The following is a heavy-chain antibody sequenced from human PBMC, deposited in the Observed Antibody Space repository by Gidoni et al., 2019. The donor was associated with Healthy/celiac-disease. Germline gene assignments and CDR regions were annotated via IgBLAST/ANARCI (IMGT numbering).Heavy chain of an antibody. CDR1: GFSPSTARMC. Sequence: QVPLKESGPVLVQPTETLTLTCPVPGFSPSTARMCVSWIRQPPGKSLECLAHIFSNDEKSYSTSLKSRLTISKDTSKSQVVLNMTNMDPVDTATYYGARIIRGSGSYYPDYWGQGTLVTVSS. V-gene: IGHV2-26*01. CDR2: IFSNDEK. J-gene: IGHJ4*02. CDR3: ARIIRGSGSYYPDY. D-gene: IGHD3-10*01.